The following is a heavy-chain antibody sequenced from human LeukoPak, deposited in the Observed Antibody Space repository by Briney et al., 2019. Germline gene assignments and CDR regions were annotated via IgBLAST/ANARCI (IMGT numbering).Heavy chain of an antibody. CDR1: GGSIGASY. J-gene: IGHJ3*02. Sequence: SQTLSLTCTVSGGSIGASYWSWIRQHPGKGLEWIGYIFSSGSTYYNPSLKSRVSMSVGTSHNQFSLNLSSVTAADTAMYYCARSQTFDIWGQGTMVTVSS. CDR2: IFSSGST. CDR3: ARSQTFDI. V-gene: IGHV4-31*03.